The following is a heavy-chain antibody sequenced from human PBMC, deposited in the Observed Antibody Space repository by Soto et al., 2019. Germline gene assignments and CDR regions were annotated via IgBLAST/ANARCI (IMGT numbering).Heavy chain of an antibody. V-gene: IGHV1-69*13. D-gene: IGHD6-13*01. CDR2: IIPIFGTA. CDR1: GGTFSSYA. J-gene: IGHJ3*02. Sequence: ASVKVSCKASGGTFSSYAISWVRQAPGQGLEWMGGIIPIFGTANYAQKFQGRVTITADESTSTAYMELSSLRSEDTAVYYCAYKLAPDAFDIWGQGTMVTVSS. CDR3: AYKLAPDAFDI.